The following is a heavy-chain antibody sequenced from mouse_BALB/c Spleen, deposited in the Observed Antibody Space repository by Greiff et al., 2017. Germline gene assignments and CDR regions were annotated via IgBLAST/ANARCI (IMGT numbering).Heavy chain of an antibody. CDR2: ISSGSSTI. Sequence: EVQVVESGGGLVQPGGSRKLSCAASGFTFSSFGMHWVRQAPEKGLEWVAYISSGSSTIYYADTVKGRFTISRDNPKNTLFLQMTSLRSEDTAMYYCARITYDHYYAMDYWGQGTSVTVSS. J-gene: IGHJ4*01. CDR1: GFTFSSFG. CDR3: ARITYDHYYAMDY. V-gene: IGHV5-17*02. D-gene: IGHD2-3*01.